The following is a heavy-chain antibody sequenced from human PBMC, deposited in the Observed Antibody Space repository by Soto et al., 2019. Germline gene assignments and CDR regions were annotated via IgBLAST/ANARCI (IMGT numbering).Heavy chain of an antibody. V-gene: IGHV3-23*01. D-gene: IGHD3-16*01. CDR1: GFTLSSYA. CDR3: AKDAAGGVGANAALDI. CDR2: ISGSGGST. Sequence: GGSLTLSCAASGFTLSSYAMSWVLQAPGKGLEWVSAISGSGGSTYCADSVKGRFTISRDNSKNTLYLQMNSLRAEDTAVYYCAKDAAGGVGANAALDIWGQGTMVTLSS. J-gene: IGHJ3*02.